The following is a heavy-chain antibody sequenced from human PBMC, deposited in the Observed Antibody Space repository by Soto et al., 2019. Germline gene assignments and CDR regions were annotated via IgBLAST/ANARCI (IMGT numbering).Heavy chain of an antibody. D-gene: IGHD4-17*01. CDR2: IYRSGST. J-gene: IGHJ5*02. V-gene: IGHV4-30-2*01. CDR1: GGSISSGGYS. Sequence: SETLSLTCAVPGGSISSGGYSWSWIRQPPGKGLEWIGYIYRSGSTYYNPSLKSRVTISVDRSKNQFSLKLNSVTAADTAVYYCARFYGDYSNWFDPWGQGTLVTVSS. CDR3: ARFYGDYSNWFDP.